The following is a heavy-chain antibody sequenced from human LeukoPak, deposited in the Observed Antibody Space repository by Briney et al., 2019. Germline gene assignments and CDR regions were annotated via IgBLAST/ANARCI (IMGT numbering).Heavy chain of an antibody. CDR3: AKGGSSGYVYYYYMDV. CDR1: GFTFSIYG. Sequence: PGGSLRLSCAASGFTFSIYGMQWVRQAPGKGLEWVAILWYDGSTKYYADSVKGRFTISRDNSKNTLYLQMNSLRAEDTAVYYCAKGGSSGYVYYYYMDVWGKGTTVTVSS. CDR2: LWYDGSTK. V-gene: IGHV3-33*06. J-gene: IGHJ6*03. D-gene: IGHD3-22*01.